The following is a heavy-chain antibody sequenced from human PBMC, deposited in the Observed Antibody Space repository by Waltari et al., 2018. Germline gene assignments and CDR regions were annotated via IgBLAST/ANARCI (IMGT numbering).Heavy chain of an antibody. D-gene: IGHD3-10*01. CDR2: LNQDGSQK. V-gene: IGHV3-7*01. CDR1: GFSFSSYW. Sequence: EVQLVESGGGLVQPGGSLRLSCAASGFSFSSYWMSWVRQAPGKGREWVANLNQDGSQKHYVDAVRGRFTVSRDNAKSSLYLQMNSLRADDTAVYYCARGVASMIRGVVDWFDPWGQGTLVTVSS. J-gene: IGHJ5*02. CDR3: ARGVASMIRGVVDWFDP.